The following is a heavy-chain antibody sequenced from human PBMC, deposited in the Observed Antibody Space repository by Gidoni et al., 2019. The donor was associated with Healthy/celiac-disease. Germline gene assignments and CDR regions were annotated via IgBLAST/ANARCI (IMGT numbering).Heavy chain of an antibody. CDR2: INHSGST. CDR3: ARERWYYDSSGEGYYFDY. V-gene: IGHV4-34*01. D-gene: IGHD3-22*01. Sequence: QVQLQQWGAGLLKPSETLSLTCAVYGGSFSGYYWSWIRQPPGKGLEWIGEINHSGSTNYNPSLKSRVTISVDTSKNQFSLKLSSVTAADTAVYYCARERWYYDSSGEGYYFDYWGQGTLVTVSS. CDR1: GGSFSGYY. J-gene: IGHJ4*02.